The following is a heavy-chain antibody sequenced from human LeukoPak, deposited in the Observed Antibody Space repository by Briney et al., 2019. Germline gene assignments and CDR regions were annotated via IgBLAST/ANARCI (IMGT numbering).Heavy chain of an antibody. V-gene: IGHV3-23*01. CDR3: AKRSIAFDY. CDR2: ISADGNI. D-gene: IGHD2-21*01. Sequence: GLEWVSAISADGNIYYADSVKGRFTISRDNSKNTLHLQMNSLRAEDTALYYCAKRSIAFDYWGQGTLVTVSS. J-gene: IGHJ4*02.